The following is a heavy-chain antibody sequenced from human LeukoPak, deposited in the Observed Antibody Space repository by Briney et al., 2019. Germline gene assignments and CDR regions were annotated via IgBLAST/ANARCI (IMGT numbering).Heavy chain of an antibody. CDR2: MNPNSGNT. CDR1: GYTFTSYD. CDR3: ARSPTYYDFWSGYLRYYYYYYGMDV. Sequence: ASVKVSCKASGYTFTSYDINWVRQATAQGLEWMGWMNPNSGNTGYAQKFQGRVTMTRNTSISTAYMELSSLRSEDTAVYYCARSPTYYDFWSGYLRYYYYYYGMDVWGQGTTVTVSS. J-gene: IGHJ6*02. V-gene: IGHV1-8*01. D-gene: IGHD3-3*01.